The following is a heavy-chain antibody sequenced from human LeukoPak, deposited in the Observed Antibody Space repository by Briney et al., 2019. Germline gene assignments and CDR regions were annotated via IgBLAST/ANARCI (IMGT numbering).Heavy chain of an antibody. V-gene: IGHV4-34*01. CDR1: GGSFSGYY. CDR3: ARGGAGDHYYYYYMDV. Sequence: SSETLSLTCAVYGGSFSGYYWSWIRQPPGKGLEWIGEINHSGSTNYNPSLKSRVTISVDTSKNQFSLKLSSVTAADTAVYYCARGGAGDHYYYYYMDVWGKGTTVTVSS. CDR2: INHSGST. D-gene: IGHD1-26*01. J-gene: IGHJ6*03.